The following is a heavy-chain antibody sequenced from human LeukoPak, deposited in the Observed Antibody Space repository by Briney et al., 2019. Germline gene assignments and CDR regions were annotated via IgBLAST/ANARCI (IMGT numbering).Heavy chain of an antibody. CDR2: IIPIFGTA. CDR3: ARDYYREFRFDY. J-gene: IGHJ4*02. CDR1: GGTFSSYA. Sequence: GASVKVSCKASGGTFSSYAISWVRQAPGQGLEWMGGIIPIFGTANYAQKFQGRVTITADESTSTAYMELSSLRSEDTAVYYCARDYYREFRFDYWGQGTLVTVSS. D-gene: IGHD3-10*01. V-gene: IGHV1-69*13.